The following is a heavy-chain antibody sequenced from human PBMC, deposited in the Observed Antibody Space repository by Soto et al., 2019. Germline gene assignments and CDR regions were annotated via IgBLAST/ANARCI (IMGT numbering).Heavy chain of an antibody. Sequence: PSETLSLTCAVSGYSISSGNYWAWIRQPPGRGLEWIGSLYHIGSTHYNTSLKSRVTMSVDMSKNHVFLELTSVTAADTAMYYCARYCSNLDCHYLYYFDSWGQGTQVTVSS. J-gene: IGHJ4*02. CDR2: LYHIGST. V-gene: IGHV4-38-2*01. D-gene: IGHD2-2*01. CDR1: GYSISSGNY. CDR3: ARYCSNLDCHYLYYFDS.